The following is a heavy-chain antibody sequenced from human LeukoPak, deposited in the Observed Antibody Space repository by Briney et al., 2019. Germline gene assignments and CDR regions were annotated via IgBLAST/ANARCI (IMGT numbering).Heavy chain of an antibody. Sequence: ASVKVSCKASGYTFTSYYMHWVRQAPGQGLEWMGIINPSGGSTSYAQKFQGRVNMTRDTSTSTVYMELSSLRSEDTAVYYCARDPGYCSRGSCSVVYWGQGTLVTVSS. V-gene: IGHV1-46*01. CDR2: INPSGGST. D-gene: IGHD2-15*01. J-gene: IGHJ4*02. CDR3: ARDPGYCSRGSCSVVY. CDR1: GYTFTSYY.